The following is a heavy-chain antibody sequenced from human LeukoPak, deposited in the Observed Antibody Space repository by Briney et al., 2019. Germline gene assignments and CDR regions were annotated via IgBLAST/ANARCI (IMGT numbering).Heavy chain of an antibody. V-gene: IGHV3-9*03. Sequence: PGGSLRLSCAASGFTFDDYAMHWVRQAPGKGLEWVSDISWNSGSIVYADSVKGRFTISRDNAKNSLYLQMNSLRAADMALYYRAKDLTGYSSGWFDYWRQGTLVTVSS. CDR1: GFTFDDYA. CDR2: ISWNSGSI. J-gene: IGHJ4*02. D-gene: IGHD6-19*01. CDR3: AKDLTGYSSGWFDY.